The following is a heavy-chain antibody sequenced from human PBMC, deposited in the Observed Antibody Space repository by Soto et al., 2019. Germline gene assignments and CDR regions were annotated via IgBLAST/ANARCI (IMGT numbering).Heavy chain of an antibody. J-gene: IGHJ4*02. V-gene: IGHV4-59*01. CDR2: IYYSGST. CDR1: GGSISSYY. CDR3: ARGVTTGSQHFDY. Sequence: SETLSLTCTVSGGSISSYYWSWIRQPPGKGLEWIGYIYYSGSTNYNPSLKSRVTISVDTSKNQFSLKLSSVTAADTAVYYCARGVTTGSQHFDYWGQGTLVTVSS. D-gene: IGHD1-1*01.